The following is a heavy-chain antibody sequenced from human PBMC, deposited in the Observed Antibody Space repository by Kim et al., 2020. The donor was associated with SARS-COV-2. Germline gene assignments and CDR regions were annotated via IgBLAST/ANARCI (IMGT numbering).Heavy chain of an antibody. CDR1: GFTFRSYS. V-gene: IGHV3-48*02. J-gene: IGHJ2*01. CDR2: ISSGATSI. Sequence: GGSLRLSCAASGFTFRSYSMNWVRQAPGKGLEWVSYISSGATSIYYVDSVKGRFTISRDNSKNSLSLQMNSLRDEDTAVYYCARDSASPHWSFDIWGRGT. CDR3: ARDSASPHWSFDI.